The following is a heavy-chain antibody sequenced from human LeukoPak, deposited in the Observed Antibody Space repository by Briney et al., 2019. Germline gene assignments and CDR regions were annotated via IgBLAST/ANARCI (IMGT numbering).Heavy chain of an antibody. V-gene: IGHV3-23*01. J-gene: IGHJ6*02. D-gene: IGHD4-17*01. CDR2: ISDRGSRT. CDR1: GITLSNYG. Sequence: GGSLRLSCAVSGITLSNYGMSWVRQAPGKGLEWVAGISDRGSRTNYADSVKGRFTISTDHPKNTLYLQMNSLRTEDTAVYYCAKDRATVTTLHYYYYGMDVWGQGTTVTVSS. CDR3: AKDRATVTTLHYYYYGMDV.